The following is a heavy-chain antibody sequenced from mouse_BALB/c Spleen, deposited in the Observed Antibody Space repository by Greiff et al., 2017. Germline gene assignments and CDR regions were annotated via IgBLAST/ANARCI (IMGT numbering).Heavy chain of an antibody. CDR2: INPSTGYT. CDR3: ARHYRYDWFAD. V-gene: IGHV1-7*01. Sequence: QVQLQQSGAELAKPGASVKMSCKASGYTFTSYWMHWVKQWPGQGLEWIGYINPSTGYTEYNQKFKDKATLTADKSSSTAYMQLSSLTSEDSAVYYCARHYRYDWFADWGQGTLVTVSA. CDR1: GYTFTSYW. D-gene: IGHD2-14*01. J-gene: IGHJ3*01.